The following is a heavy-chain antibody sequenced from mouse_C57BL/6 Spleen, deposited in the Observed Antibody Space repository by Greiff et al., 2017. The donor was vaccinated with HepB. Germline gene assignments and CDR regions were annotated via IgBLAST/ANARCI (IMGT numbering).Heavy chain of an antibody. J-gene: IGHJ4*01. Sequence: VQLQQSGAELVRPGTSVKVSCKASGYAFTNYLIEWVKQRPGQGLEWIGVINPGSGGTNYNEKFKGKATLTADKSSSTAYMQLSSLTSDDSACYFCAGWGLRGAMDYWVQGPSVTVSS. CDR2: INPGSGGT. D-gene: IGHD2-4*01. V-gene: IGHV1-54*01. CDR1: GYAFTNYL. CDR3: AGWGLRGAMDY.